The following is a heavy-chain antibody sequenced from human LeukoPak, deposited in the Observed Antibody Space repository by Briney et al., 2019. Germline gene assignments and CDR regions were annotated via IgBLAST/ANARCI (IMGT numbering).Heavy chain of an antibody. D-gene: IGHD2-2*01. CDR2: IYYSGNT. Sequence: SETLSLTCTVSGGSISSSSYYWGWIRQPPGKGLEWIGSIYYSGNTYYNPSLKSRVTISVDTSKNQFSLKLSSVTAADTAVYYCARRTSRYYMDVWGKGTRVTVS. V-gene: IGHV4-39*01. CDR1: GGSISSSSYY. J-gene: IGHJ6*03. CDR3: ARRTSRYYMDV.